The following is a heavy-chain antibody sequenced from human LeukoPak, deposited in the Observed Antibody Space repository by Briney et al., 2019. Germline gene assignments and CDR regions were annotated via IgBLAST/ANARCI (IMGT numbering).Heavy chain of an antibody. V-gene: IGHV3-64D*06. CDR2: ISSNGGST. D-gene: IGHD3-10*01. Sequence: GGSLRLSCSASGFTFSSYAMHWVRQAPGKGLEYVSVISSNGGSTYYADSVKGRFTISRDNSKNTLYLQMSSLRAEDTAVYYCVKPLNYYGSGSYYEPPWGQGTLVTVSS. J-gene: IGHJ5*02. CDR1: GFTFSSYA. CDR3: VKPLNYYGSGSYYEPP.